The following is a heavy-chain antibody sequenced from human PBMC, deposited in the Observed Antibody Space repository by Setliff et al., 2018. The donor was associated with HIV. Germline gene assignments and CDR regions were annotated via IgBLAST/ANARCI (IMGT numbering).Heavy chain of an antibody. Sequence: SETLSLTCTVSGGSTDSGSYYWAGIRQPPGKGLEWIGSMYYTGSTYYNPSLKSRVTISVDTSKNQFSLRLNSVTAADTAVYYCASDISPDDGYNRLHYFDYWGQGTLVTVSS. J-gene: IGHJ4*02. CDR1: GGSTDSGSYY. CDR3: ASDISPDDGYNRLHYFDY. V-gene: IGHV4-39*01. CDR2: MYYTGST. D-gene: IGHD5-12*01.